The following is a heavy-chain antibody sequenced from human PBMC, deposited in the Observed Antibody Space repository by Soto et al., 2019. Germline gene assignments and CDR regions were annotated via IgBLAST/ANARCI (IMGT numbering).Heavy chain of an antibody. D-gene: IGHD2-8*01. V-gene: IGHV1-18*01. CDR3: AIGENFGDGVFDV. CDR1: GYTFTSYG. Sequence: GASVKVSCKASGYTFTSYGLSWVRQAPGQGLEWMGWISAYNRNTNYAQKLQDRVTMTRDTSISTAYMELNSLRSDDTAIYYCAIGENFGDGVFDVWGQGTMVTV. J-gene: IGHJ3*01. CDR2: ISAYNRNT.